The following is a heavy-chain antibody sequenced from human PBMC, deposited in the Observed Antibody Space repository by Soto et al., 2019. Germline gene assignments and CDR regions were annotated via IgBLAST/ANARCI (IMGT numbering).Heavy chain of an antibody. J-gene: IGHJ4*02. Sequence: ASVKVSCKASGYTFTSYGISWVRQAPGQELEWMGWISPYNGNTNYAQKLQGRVTMTTDTSTSTAYMELRSLRSDDTAVYYCARGLLWFGDSLRDYWGKGTLVTVSS. D-gene: IGHD3-10*01. V-gene: IGHV1-18*01. CDR2: ISPYNGNT. CDR1: GYTFTSYG. CDR3: ARGLLWFGDSLRDY.